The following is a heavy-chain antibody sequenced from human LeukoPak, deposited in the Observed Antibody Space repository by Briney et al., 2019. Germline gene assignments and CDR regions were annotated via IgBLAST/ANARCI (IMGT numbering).Heavy chain of an antibody. Sequence: SETLSLTCTVSGASISSFYWSWIRQPAGKGLEWIGRIYTSGGTNYNPSLTSGGTMSIETSKNKFSLKLYSVTAADTAVYYCVTDRSGSYDYWGQGILVTVSS. CDR2: IYTSGGT. V-gene: IGHV4-4*07. D-gene: IGHD1-26*01. CDR1: GASISSFY. CDR3: VTDRSGSYDY. J-gene: IGHJ4*02.